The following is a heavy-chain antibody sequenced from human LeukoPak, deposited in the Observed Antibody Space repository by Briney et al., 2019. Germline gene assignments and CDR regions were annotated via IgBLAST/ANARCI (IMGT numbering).Heavy chain of an antibody. Sequence: GGSLRLSCAASGFTFDNYAMHWVRQAPGKGLEWVSGISWNSGSIGYADSVKGRFTISRDNAKNPLYLQMNSLRAEDMALYYCAKDGRPFDLWGRGTLVTVSS. CDR2: ISWNSGSI. V-gene: IGHV3-9*03. J-gene: IGHJ2*01. CDR3: AKDGRPFDL. CDR1: GFTFDNYA.